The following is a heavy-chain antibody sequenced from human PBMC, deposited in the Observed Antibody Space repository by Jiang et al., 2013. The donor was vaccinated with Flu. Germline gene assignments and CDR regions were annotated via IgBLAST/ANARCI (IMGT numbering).Heavy chain of an antibody. CDR1: GYSLTTYW. D-gene: IGHD2-15*01. CDR3: ARLKFPQLLLAPNI. V-gene: IGHV5-51*03. CDR2: IYPGDSNT. Sequence: GAEVKKPGESLKISCRGSGYSLTTYWIGWVRQMPGKGLEWMGIIYPGDSNTTYSPSFQGQVTISADKSISTAYLQWSSLKASDTAMYYCARLKFPQLLLAPNIWGQGTMVTVSS. J-gene: IGHJ3*02.